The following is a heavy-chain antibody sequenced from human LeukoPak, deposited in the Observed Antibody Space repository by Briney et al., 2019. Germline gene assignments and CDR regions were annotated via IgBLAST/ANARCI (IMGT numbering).Heavy chain of an antibody. CDR3: AKVLLTGDRLWGMDV. D-gene: IGHD7-27*01. Sequence: PGGSLRLSCAASGFTFSSYGMHWVRQAPGKGLEWVAVIWYDGSNKYYADSVKGRFTISRDNSKNTLYLQMNSLRAEDTAVYYCAKVLLTGDRLWGMDVWGQGTTVTVSS. CDR1: GFTFSSYG. V-gene: IGHV3-33*06. J-gene: IGHJ6*02. CDR2: IWYDGSNK.